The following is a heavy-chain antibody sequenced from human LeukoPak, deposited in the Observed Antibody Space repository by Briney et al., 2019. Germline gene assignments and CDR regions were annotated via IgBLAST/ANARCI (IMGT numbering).Heavy chain of an antibody. CDR2: INPSGGST. CDR3: ARDTYGGTLDY. V-gene: IGHV1-46*01. D-gene: IGHD4-23*01. CDR1: GYTFTSYY. J-gene: IGHJ4*02. Sequence: RASVKVSCKASGYTFTSYYMHWVRQAPGQGLEWMGIINPSGGSTSYAQKFQGRVTMTRDTSTSTAYMELSSLRSEDTAVYYCARDTYGGTLDYWGQGTLVTVSS.